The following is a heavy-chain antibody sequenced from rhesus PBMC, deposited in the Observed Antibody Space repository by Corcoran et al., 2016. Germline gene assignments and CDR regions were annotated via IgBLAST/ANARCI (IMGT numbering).Heavy chain of an antibody. CDR2: ISGSSGST. CDR3: ARDWAAEEYFEF. D-gene: IGHD6-31*01. Sequence: QVQLQESGPGLVKPSETLSLTCAVSGGSVSSSNWWSWIRQPPGKGVKWIGYISGSSGSTYYNPSLKSRVSVSTDTSKNQFSLKLSSVTAADTAVYYCARDWAAEEYFEFWGQGALVTVSS. V-gene: IGHV4-65*01. J-gene: IGHJ1*01. CDR1: GGSVSSSNW.